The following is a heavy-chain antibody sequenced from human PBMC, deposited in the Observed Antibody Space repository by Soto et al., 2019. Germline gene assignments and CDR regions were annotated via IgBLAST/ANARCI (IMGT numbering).Heavy chain of an antibody. CDR3: AKDRVRIAAAGFFDY. CDR2: ISYDGSNK. V-gene: IGHV3-30*18. CDR1: GFTFSSYG. J-gene: IGHJ4*02. D-gene: IGHD6-13*01. Sequence: QVQLVESGGGVVQPGRSLRLSCAASGFTFSSYGMHWVRQAPGKGLEWVAVISYDGSNKYYADSVKGRFTISRDNSKNTLYLQMNSLRAEDTAVYYCAKDRVRIAAAGFFDYWGQGTLVTVSS.